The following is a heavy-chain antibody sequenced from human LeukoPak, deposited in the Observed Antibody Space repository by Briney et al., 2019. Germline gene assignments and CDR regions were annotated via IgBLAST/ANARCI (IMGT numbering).Heavy chain of an antibody. CDR1: GFTFSSYA. CDR3: ASRTQSFDY. Sequence: GGSLRLSCAASGFTFSSYAMSWVRLAPGKGLEWVSAISGSGGSTYYAESVKGRFTISRDNSKNTLYLQMSSLRAEDTAVYYCASRTQSFDYWGQGTLVTVSS. J-gene: IGHJ4*02. D-gene: IGHD1-14*01. CDR2: ISGSGGST. V-gene: IGHV3-23*01.